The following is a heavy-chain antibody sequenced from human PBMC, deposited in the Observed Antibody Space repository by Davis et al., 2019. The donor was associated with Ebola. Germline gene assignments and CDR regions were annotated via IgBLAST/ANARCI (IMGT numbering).Heavy chain of an antibody. CDR2: IIPILGIA. CDR3: ASFTSGYLVY. CDR1: GGTFSSYA. Sequence: SVKVSCKASGGTFSSYAISWVRQAPGQGLEWMGRIIPILGIANYAQKFQGRVTMTTDTSTSTAYMELRSLRSDDTAVYYCASFTSGYLVYWGQGTLVTVSS. D-gene: IGHD3-22*01. J-gene: IGHJ4*02. V-gene: IGHV1-69*04.